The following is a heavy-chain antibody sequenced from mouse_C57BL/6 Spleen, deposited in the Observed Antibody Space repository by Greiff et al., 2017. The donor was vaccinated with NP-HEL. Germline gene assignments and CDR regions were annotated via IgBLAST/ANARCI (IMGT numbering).Heavy chain of an antibody. J-gene: IGHJ1*03. CDR3: ARRISDGSSYLRYFDV. Sequence: VQLQQSGPELVKPGASVKISCKASGYSFTDYNMNWVKQSNGKSLEWIGVINPNYGTTSYIQKFKGKATLTVDQSSSTAYMQLNSLTSEDSAVYYCARRISDGSSYLRYFDVWGTGTTVTVSS. D-gene: IGHD1-1*01. CDR2: INPNYGTT. V-gene: IGHV1-39*01. CDR1: GYSFTDYN.